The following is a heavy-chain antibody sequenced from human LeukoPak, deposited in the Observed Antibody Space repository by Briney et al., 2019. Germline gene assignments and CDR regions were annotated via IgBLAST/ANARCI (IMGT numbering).Heavy chain of an antibody. CDR2: IYHSGST. CDR1: GYSISSGYY. D-gene: IGHD5-18*01. V-gene: IGHV4-38-2*02. CDR3: ARGGRVQLALNWFDP. J-gene: IGHJ5*02. Sequence: SETLSLTCTVSGYSISSGYYWGWIRQPPGKGLEWIGSIYHSGSTYYNPSLKSRVTISVDTSKNQFSLKLSSVTAADTAVYYCARGGRVQLALNWFDPWGQGTLVTVSS.